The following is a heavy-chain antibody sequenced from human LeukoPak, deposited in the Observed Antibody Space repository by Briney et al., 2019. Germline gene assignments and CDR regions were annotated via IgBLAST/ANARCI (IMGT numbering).Heavy chain of an antibody. D-gene: IGHD5-12*01. CDR2: VSGSGGST. Sequence: GGSLRLSCAASGFTFISYAVSWVRQAPGKGLEWVSGVSGSGGSTYYADSVKGRFTISIDNSKNTLYLQMNSLRAEDTAVYYCAKDLDIVATITVDWGQGTLVTVSS. CDR1: GFTFISYA. V-gene: IGHV3-23*01. CDR3: AKDLDIVATITVD. J-gene: IGHJ4*02.